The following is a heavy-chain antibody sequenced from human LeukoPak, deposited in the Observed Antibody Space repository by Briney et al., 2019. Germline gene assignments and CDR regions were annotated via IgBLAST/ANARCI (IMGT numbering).Heavy chain of an antibody. Sequence: PSETLSLTCAVYGGSFSGYYWSWIRQPPGEGLEWIGEINHSGSTNYNPSLKSRVTISVDTSKNQFSLKLSSVTAADTAVYYCASCSGGSCHYFDYWGQGTLVTVSS. CDR2: INHSGST. D-gene: IGHD2-15*01. CDR3: ASCSGGSCHYFDY. V-gene: IGHV4-34*01. CDR1: GGSFSGYY. J-gene: IGHJ4*02.